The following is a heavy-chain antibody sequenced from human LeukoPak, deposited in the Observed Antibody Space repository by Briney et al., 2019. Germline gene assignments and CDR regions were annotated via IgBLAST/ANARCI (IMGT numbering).Heavy chain of an antibody. Sequence: SETLSLTCTVSGGSISSSSYYWGWIRQPPGKGLEWIGSIYYSGSTYYNPSLKSRVTISVDTSKNQFSLKLSSVTAADPAVYYCARAHMTTVTTEWFDPWGQGTLVTVSS. D-gene: IGHD4-17*01. CDR3: ARAHMTTVTTEWFDP. V-gene: IGHV4-39*01. J-gene: IGHJ5*02. CDR2: IYYSGST. CDR1: GGSISSSSYY.